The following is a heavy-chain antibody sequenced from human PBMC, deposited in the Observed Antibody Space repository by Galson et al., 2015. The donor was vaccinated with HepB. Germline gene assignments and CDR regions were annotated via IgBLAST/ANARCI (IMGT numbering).Heavy chain of an antibody. D-gene: IGHD2-2*01. V-gene: IGHV4-30-2*01. CDR1: GGSISSGGYS. J-gene: IGHJ4*02. Sequence: TLSLTCAVSGGSISSGGYSWSWIRQPPGKGLEWIGEISHSGSTNYNPSLKSRVTISVDTSKNQFSLKLSSVTAADTAVYYCARVQGSTSLDYWGQGTLVTVSS. CDR3: ARVQGSTSLDY. CDR2: ISHSGST.